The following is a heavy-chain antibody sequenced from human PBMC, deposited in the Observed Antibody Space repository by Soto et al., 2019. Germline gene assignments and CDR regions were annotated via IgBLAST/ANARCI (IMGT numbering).Heavy chain of an antibody. V-gene: IGHV4-34*01. CDR1: GGSFSGYY. J-gene: IGHJ4*02. Sequence: ASETLSLTCAVYGGSFSGYYWSWIRQPPGKGLEWIGEINHSGSTNYNPSLKSRVTISVDTSKNQFSLKLSSVTAADTAVYYCAIKHLFVRYPQFDYWGQGTLVTVSS. D-gene: IGHD1-26*01. CDR2: INHSGST. CDR3: AIKHLFVRYPQFDY.